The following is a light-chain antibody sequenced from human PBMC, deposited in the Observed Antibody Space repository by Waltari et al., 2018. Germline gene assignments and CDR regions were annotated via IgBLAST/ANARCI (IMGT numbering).Light chain of an antibody. Sequence: EILLTQSPGTLSLSPGESATLSCRASQSVSSTYLAWYRQKPGQAPRLLIYAASSRATGIPDRFSGSGSGKDFTLTISRLEPEDFAVYYCQQHGSSPRTFGQGTKVEIK. CDR3: QQHGSSPRT. CDR2: AAS. CDR1: QSVSSTY. V-gene: IGKV3-20*01. J-gene: IGKJ2*01.